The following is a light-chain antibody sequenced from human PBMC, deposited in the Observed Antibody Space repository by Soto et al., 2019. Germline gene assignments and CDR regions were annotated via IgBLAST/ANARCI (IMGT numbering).Light chain of an antibody. V-gene: IGLV2-14*01. CDR1: RSDVGGYNF. CDR3: SSYTSTNTLV. CDR2: DVT. Sequence: QSALTQPASVSGSPGQSITISCTGTRSDVGGYNFVSWYQQHPGKVPKLLIYDVTHRPSGVSNRFSASKSANTASLTISGLQAEDEADYYCSSYTSTNTLVFGVGTKLTVL. J-gene: IGLJ2*01.